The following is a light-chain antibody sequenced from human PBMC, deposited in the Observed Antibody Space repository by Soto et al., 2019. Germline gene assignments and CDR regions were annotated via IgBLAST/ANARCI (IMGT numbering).Light chain of an antibody. J-gene: IGKJ1*01. CDR1: QSVSSN. CDR2: GAS. CDR3: QQRSNWPWT. V-gene: IGKV3-11*01. Sequence: EIVMTQSPATLSVSPGERATLSCRASQSVSSNLAWYQQKPGQAPRLLIYGASTRATGIPARFSGRLSGTDFTLTISSLEPEDLSVYYCQQRSNWPWTFCQVTKVDIK.